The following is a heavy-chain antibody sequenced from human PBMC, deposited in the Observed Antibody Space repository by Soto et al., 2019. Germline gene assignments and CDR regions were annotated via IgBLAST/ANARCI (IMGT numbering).Heavy chain of an antibody. J-gene: IGHJ6*02. CDR1: GGTFSSYA. V-gene: IGHV1-69*01. D-gene: IGHD2-15*01. CDR3: ARDGSNGPMYYYGMDV. CDR2: IIPIFGTA. Sequence: QVQLVQSGAEVKKPGSSVKVSCKASGGTFSSYAISWVRQAHGQGLEWMGGIIPIFGTANYAQKFQGRVTINADESTSTAYMELSSLRSEDTAVYYCARDGSNGPMYYYGMDVWGQGTTVTVSS.